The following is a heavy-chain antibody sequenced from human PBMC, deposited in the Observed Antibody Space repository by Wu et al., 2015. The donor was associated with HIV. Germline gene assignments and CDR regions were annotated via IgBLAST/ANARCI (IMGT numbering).Heavy chain of an antibody. J-gene: IGHJ3*02. CDR1: GYTFTSYY. CDR2: INPSGGST. D-gene: IGHD6-19*01. V-gene: IGHV1-46*03. CDR3: ARAGVVAVAGNAFDI. Sequence: QVQLVQSGAEVKKPGASVKVSCKASGYTFTSYYMHWVRQAPGQGLEWMGIINPSGGSTSYAQKFQGRVTMTRDTSTSTVYMELSSLRSEDTAVYYCARAGVVAVAGNAFDIWGQGTMVTVSS.